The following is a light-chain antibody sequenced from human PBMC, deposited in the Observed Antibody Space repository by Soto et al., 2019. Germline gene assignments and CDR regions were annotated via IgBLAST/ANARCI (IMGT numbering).Light chain of an antibody. CDR2: GAS. CDR3: QQYGSSPWT. CDR1: QSVSSSY. J-gene: IGKJ1*01. Sequence: EIVLTQSPGTLSLSPGERATLSCRASQSVSSSYLAWYQQKPGQAPRLLIYGASSRATGIPDRFSGGGSGTDFTLTISGLEPEDFAVYYCQQYGSSPWTFGQGTKVEIK. V-gene: IGKV3-20*01.